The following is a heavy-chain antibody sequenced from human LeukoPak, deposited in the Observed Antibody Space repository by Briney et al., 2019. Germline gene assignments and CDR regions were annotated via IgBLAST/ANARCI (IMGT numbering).Heavy chain of an antibody. CDR1: GFTFSSYG. J-gene: IGHJ4*02. CDR2: IWYDGSNK. V-gene: IGHV3-33*06. D-gene: IGHD1-26*01. CDR3: AKGGPWELHAFDY. Sequence: PGGSLRLSCAASGFTFSSYGMHWVRQAPGKGLEWVAVIWYDGSNKYYADSVKGRFTISRDNSKNTLYLQMNSLRDEDTAVYYCAKGGPWELHAFDYWGQGTLVTVSS.